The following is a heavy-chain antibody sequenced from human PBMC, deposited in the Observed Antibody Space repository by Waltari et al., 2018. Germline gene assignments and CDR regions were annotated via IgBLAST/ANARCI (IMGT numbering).Heavy chain of an antibody. Sequence: QVQLVESGGGVVQPGRSLRLSCAASGFTFSRYGMHWVRQAPGTGLEWVAVIWYDGSNKYYADSVKGRFTISRDNSKNTLYLQMNSLRAEDTAVYYCAKERRRTGIAAAGTREFQHWGQGTLVTVSS. V-gene: IGHV3-33*06. CDR2: IWYDGSNK. D-gene: IGHD6-13*01. CDR3: AKERRRTGIAAAGTREFQH. CDR1: GFTFSRYG. J-gene: IGHJ1*01.